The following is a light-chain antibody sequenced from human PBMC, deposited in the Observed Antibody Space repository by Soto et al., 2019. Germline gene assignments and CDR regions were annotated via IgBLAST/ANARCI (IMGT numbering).Light chain of an antibody. CDR3: CSYAGSSTYV. CDR2: EGS. CDR1: SSDVGSYNL. V-gene: IGLV2-23*01. J-gene: IGLJ1*01. Sequence: QPASVSGSPGQSITISCTGTSSDVGSYNLVSWYQQHPGKAPKLMIYEGSKRPSGVSNRFSGSKSGNTASLTISGLQAEDEADYYCCSYAGSSTYVFGTGTKVTVL.